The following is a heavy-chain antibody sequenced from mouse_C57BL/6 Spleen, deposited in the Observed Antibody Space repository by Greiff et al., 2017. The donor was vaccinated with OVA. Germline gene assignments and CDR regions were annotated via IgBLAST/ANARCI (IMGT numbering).Heavy chain of an antibody. V-gene: IGHV1-69*01. Sequence: QVQLQQPGAELVMPGASVKLSCKASGYTFTSYWMHWVKQRPGQGLEWIGEIDPSDSYTNYNQKFKGKSTLTVDKSSSTAYMQLSSLTSEDSAVYYCARGGYDYDGGHYAMDYWGQGTSVTVSS. CDR3: ARGGYDYDGGHYAMDY. CDR2: IDPSDSYT. CDR1: GYTFTSYW. D-gene: IGHD2-4*01. J-gene: IGHJ4*01.